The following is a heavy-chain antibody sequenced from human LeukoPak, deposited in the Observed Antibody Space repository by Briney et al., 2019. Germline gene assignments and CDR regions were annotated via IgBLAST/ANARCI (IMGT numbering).Heavy chain of an antibody. V-gene: IGHV4-39*01. CDR1: GGSISSSSSY. Sequence: PSETLSLTCTVSGGSISSSSSYWGWIRQPPGKGLEWIGSIYYSGSTYYNPSLKSRVTISVDTSKNQFSLKLSSVTAADTAVYYCASLNSGYYYGNWFDPWGQGTLVTVSS. CDR2: IYYSGST. D-gene: IGHD3-22*01. CDR3: ASLNSGYYYGNWFDP. J-gene: IGHJ5*02.